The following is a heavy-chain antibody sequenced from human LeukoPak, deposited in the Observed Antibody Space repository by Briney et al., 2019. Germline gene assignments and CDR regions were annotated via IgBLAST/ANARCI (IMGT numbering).Heavy chain of an antibody. J-gene: IGHJ6*02. CDR2: ISYDGSTK. CDR3: AKAYCTGGSCYGRYYYGMDV. V-gene: IGHV3-30*18. Sequence: GRSLRLSCAASGFTFSSYAIHWVRQAPGKGREWVAVISYDGSTKYYADSVKGRFTISRDNSKNTMYLQMNSLRPEDTAVFYCAKAYCTGGSCYGRYYYGMDVWGQGTTVTVSS. CDR1: GFTFSSYA. D-gene: IGHD2-15*01.